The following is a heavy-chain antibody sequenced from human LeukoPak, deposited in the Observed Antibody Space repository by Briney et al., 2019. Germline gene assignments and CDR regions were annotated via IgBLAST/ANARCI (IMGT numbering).Heavy chain of an antibody. Sequence: GGSLRLSCGASEFTFSSHWMYWVRRAPGEGLVWVSRISGDGSSTNYADSVKGRFAISRDNAKNTLYLQMNNLRAKDTSVYYCARGSNGWSGIDYWGQGTLVTVSS. CDR3: ARGSNGWSGIDY. V-gene: IGHV3-74*01. D-gene: IGHD6-19*01. CDR2: ISGDGSST. J-gene: IGHJ4*02. CDR1: EFTFSSHW.